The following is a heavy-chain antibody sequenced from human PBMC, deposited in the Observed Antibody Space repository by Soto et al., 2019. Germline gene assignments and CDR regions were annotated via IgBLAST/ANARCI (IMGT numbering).Heavy chain of an antibody. CDR1: GFSLSTSGVG. D-gene: IGHD3-22*01. V-gene: IGHV2-5*01. Sequence: SGPTLVNPTQTLTLTCTFSGFSLSTSGVGVGWIRQPPGKALEWLALIYLNYDKRYSPSLKSRLTITKDTSKNQVVLTMTNMDPVDTATYYCAHTLQYYYDSSGYYIFFDYWGQGTLVTVSS. J-gene: IGHJ4*02. CDR3: AHTLQYYYDSSGYYIFFDY. CDR2: IYLNYDK.